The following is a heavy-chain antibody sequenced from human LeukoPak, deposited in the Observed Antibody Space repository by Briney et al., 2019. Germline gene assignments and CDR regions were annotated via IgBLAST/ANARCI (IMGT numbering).Heavy chain of an antibody. CDR1: SGSISSGVYY. V-gene: IGHV4-31*03. CDR3: ARGVRWLQLSYFDY. D-gene: IGHD5-24*01. CDR2: IYYSGST. J-gene: IGHJ4*02. Sequence: SQTLSLTCPVSSGSISSGVYYWSWIRQHPGKDLESIGYIYYSGSTYYNPSLKSRVTISVDTSKNQFSLKLSSVTAADTAVYYCARGVRWLQLSYFDYWGQGTLVTVSS.